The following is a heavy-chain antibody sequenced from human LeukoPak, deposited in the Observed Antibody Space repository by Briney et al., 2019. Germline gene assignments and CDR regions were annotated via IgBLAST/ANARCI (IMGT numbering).Heavy chain of an antibody. J-gene: IGHJ6*03. Sequence: VGSLRPSCAASGLTFSVYATRAVRPAPGKGVGWVSAICVSGGSPYKAASVKGGFTISRDNSKNTLYLQMNSMRADDTAVYYCAKEVRMRDFWRGYYTGDYYYYYMDVWGKGTTVTVSS. CDR3: AKEVRMRDFWRGYYTGDYYYYYMDV. V-gene: IGHV3-23*01. CDR1: GLTFSVYA. D-gene: IGHD3-3*01. CDR2: ICVSGGSP.